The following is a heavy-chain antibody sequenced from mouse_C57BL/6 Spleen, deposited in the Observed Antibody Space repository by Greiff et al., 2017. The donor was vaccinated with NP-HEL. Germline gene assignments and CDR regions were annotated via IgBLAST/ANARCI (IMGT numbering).Heavy chain of an antibody. CDR3: ARSSYDYDKAWFAY. D-gene: IGHD2-4*01. J-gene: IGHJ3*01. CDR1: GYTFTDYY. CDR2: INPNNGGT. V-gene: IGHV1-26*01. Sequence: VQLQQSGPELVKPGASVKISCKASGYTFTDYYMNWVKQSHGKSLEWIGDINPNNGGTSYNQKFKGKATLTVDKSSSTAYMELRSLTSGDSAVYYCARSSYDYDKAWFAYWGQGTLVTVSA.